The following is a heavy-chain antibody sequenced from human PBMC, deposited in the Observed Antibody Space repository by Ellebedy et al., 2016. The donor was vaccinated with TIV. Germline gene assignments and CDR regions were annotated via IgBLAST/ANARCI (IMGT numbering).Heavy chain of an antibody. Sequence: GGSLRLSXAASGFTFSSYWMSWVRQAPGKGLEWVANIKQDGSEKYYVDSVKGRFTISRDNAKNSPYLQMNSLRAEDTAVYYCARDRGGYTYGNFDYWGQGTLVTVSS. V-gene: IGHV3-7*01. CDR3: ARDRGGYTYGNFDY. J-gene: IGHJ4*02. CDR1: GFTFSSYW. D-gene: IGHD5-18*01. CDR2: IKQDGSEK.